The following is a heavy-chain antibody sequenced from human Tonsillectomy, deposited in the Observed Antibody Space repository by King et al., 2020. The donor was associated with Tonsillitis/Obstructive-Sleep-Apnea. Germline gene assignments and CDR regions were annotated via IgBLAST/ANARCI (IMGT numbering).Heavy chain of an antibody. D-gene: IGHD5-24*01. V-gene: IGHV2-5*02. Sequence: VTLKESGPTLVKPTQTLTLTCIFSGFSLSTSGVGVGWIRQPPGKALEWLALIYWDYDKRYSPPLRSRLSITTDTSKNQVVLTMTNMDPLDTATYYCVHRQATHVLNYSYSMDVWGKGTTVTVSS. J-gene: IGHJ6*03. CDR1: GFSLSTSGVG. CDR3: VHRQATHVLNYSYSMDV. CDR2: IYWDYDK.